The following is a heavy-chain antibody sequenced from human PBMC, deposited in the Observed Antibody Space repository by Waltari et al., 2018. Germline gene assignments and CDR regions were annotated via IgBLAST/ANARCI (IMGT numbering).Heavy chain of an antibody. CDR1: GFTFSRYW. V-gene: IGHV3-74*01. CDR3: ARVATKTYSSPVPGRPYYYGMDV. J-gene: IGHJ6*02. CDR2: ISSDGSRV. Sequence: EEQLVESGGGLAHPGESLRLSCAASGFTFSRYWMDWVRQAPGKGLVWVSRISSDGSRVTYADSVKGRFTSSRDNAKNTLYVQMNRLRAEDTAVYYCARVATKTYSSPVPGRPYYYGMDVWGQGTTVTVSS. D-gene: IGHD3-22*01.